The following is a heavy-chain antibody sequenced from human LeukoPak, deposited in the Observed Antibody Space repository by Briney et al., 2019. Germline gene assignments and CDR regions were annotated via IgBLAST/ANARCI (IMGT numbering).Heavy chain of an antibody. J-gene: IGHJ4*02. CDR2: IKEDGSTT. CDR1: GFTFSNYW. D-gene: IGHD3-10*01. CDR3: ANRGLTRWPFGY. V-gene: IGHV3-7*03. Sequence: PGGSLRLSCVDSGFTFSNYWMSWVRQAPGKGLEWVANIKEDGSTTYYADSVKGRFTISRDNSKNTLYLQMNSLRAEDTAVYYCANRGLTRWPFGYWGQGTLVTVSS.